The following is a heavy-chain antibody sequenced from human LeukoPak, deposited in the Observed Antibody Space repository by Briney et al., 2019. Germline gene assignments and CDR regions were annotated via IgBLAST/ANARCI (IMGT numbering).Heavy chain of an antibody. CDR3: AREDSSGWPHRTTRMDV. V-gene: IGHV4-59*12. CDR1: GGSISSYY. Sequence: PSETLSLTCTVSGGSISSYYWSWIRQPPGKGLEWIGCIYYSGSTNYNPSLKSRVTISVDTSKNQFSLKLSSVTAADTAVYYCAREDSSGWPHRTTRMDVWGQGTTVTVSS. CDR2: IYYSGST. D-gene: IGHD6-19*01. J-gene: IGHJ6*02.